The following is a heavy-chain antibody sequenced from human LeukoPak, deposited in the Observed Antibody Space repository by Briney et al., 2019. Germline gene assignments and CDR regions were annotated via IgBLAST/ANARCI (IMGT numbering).Heavy chain of an antibody. V-gene: IGHV3-23*01. J-gene: IGHJ4*02. D-gene: IGHD2-15*01. CDR3: AKPLGVVVAPQEGGFDY. CDR1: GFTYSSYA. Sequence: SGGSLRLSCAASGFTYSSYAMSWVRQAPGKGLEWVSAISGSGGSTYYADSVKGRFTISRDNSKNTLYLQMNSLRAEDTAVYYCAKPLGVVVAPQEGGFDYWGQGTLVTVSS. CDR2: ISGSGGST.